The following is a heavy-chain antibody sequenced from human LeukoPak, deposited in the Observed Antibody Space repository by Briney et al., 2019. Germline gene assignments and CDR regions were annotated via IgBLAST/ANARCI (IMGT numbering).Heavy chain of an antibody. CDR3: ARWGPAAGRPDAFDI. D-gene: IGHD2-2*01. V-gene: IGHV4-39*07. CDR2: IYYSGIT. J-gene: IGHJ3*02. CDR1: GDSISSSSFY. Sequence: PSETLSLTCTLSGDSISSSSFYWGWIRQPPGKGLECIGTIYYSGITYYSSSLKSRVTISVDTSRNQFSLRLTSVTAADTAVYFCARWGPAAGRPDAFDIWGQGTMVTVSS.